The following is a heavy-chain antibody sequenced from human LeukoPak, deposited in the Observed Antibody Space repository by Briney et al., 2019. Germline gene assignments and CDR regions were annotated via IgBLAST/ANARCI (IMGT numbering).Heavy chain of an antibody. CDR2: ISTSTGDT. Sequence: ASVTVSCTTSGYSFILYGISWVRQAPGQGPEWMGWISTSTGDTKYTQKFQGRVTLTTDTSTSTAYMELSSLRSDDTAVYYCARDDNYGIFVNVDYWGQGTLVTVSS. D-gene: IGHD4-11*01. CDR3: ARDDNYGIFVNVDY. V-gene: IGHV1-18*01. CDR1: GYSFILYG. J-gene: IGHJ4*02.